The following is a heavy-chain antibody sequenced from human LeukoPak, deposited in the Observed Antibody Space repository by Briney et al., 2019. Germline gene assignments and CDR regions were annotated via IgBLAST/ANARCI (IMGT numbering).Heavy chain of an antibody. CDR1: GFTFSNFG. CDR2: IRYDGSNK. CDR3: AKTYVWGSYAFDI. D-gene: IGHD3-16*01. V-gene: IGHV3-30*02. J-gene: IGHJ3*02. Sequence: GGSLRLSCAASGFTFSNFGMNWVRQAPGKGLEWVAFIRYDGSNKYYADSVKGRFTISRDNSKNTLYLQMNSLRAEDTAVYYCAKTYVWGSYAFDIWGQGTMVTVSS.